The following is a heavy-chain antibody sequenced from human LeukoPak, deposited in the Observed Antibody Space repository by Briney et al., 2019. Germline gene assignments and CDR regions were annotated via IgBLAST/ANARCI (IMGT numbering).Heavy chain of an antibody. V-gene: IGHV1-18*01. J-gene: IGHJ4*02. CDR1: GYTFTSYG. D-gene: IGHD2-15*01. CDR2: ISAYSGNT. CDR3: ARVPGYCSGGSCYHFDY. Sequence: GASVKVSCKASGYTFTSYGISWVRQAPGQGLEWMGWISAYSGNTNYAQKLQGRVTMTTDTSTSTAYMELRSLRSDDTAVYYCARVPGYCSGGSCYHFDYWGQGTLVTVSS.